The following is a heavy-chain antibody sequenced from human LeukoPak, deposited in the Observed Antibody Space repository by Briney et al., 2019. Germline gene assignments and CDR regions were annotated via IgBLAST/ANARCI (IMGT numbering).Heavy chain of an antibody. D-gene: IGHD4-17*01. J-gene: IGHJ4*02. CDR2: ISPTGSDI. CDR3: AKGGASVTRYVDY. V-gene: IGHV3-11*04. Sequence: GGSLRLSCAASGFTFSDFYMTWIRQAPGKGLECLSYISPTGSDISYADSVKGRFTISRDNSQNTLYLQMNSLRPEDTAVYYCAKGGASVTRYVDYWGQGTLVTVSS. CDR1: GFTFSDFY.